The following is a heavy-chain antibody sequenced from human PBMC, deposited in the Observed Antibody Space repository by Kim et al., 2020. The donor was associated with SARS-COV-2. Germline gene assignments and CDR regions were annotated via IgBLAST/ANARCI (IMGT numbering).Heavy chain of an antibody. CDR3: VKEATPRVAHHLDD. Sequence: GGSLRLSCAGSGFVFSNYGMQWVRQAPGKGLEWMAVVSFDGGAQYYADSVRGRFTISRDNSKNTLYLEMNGLRVDDTSIYYCVKEATPRVAHHLDDWGQG. D-gene: IGHD3-3*01. CDR2: VSFDGGAQ. V-gene: IGHV3-30*18. CDR1: GFVFSNYG. J-gene: IGHJ4*02.